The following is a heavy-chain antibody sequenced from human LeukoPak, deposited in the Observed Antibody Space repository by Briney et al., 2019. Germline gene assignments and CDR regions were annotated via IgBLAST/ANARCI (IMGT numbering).Heavy chain of an antibody. CDR1: GGSVSSGSYY. D-gene: IGHD3-10*01. CDR2: IYYSGST. Sequence: PSETLSLTCTVSGGSVSSGSYYWSWIRQPPGKGLEWIGYIYYSGSTNYNPSLKSRVTISVDTSKNQFSLKLSSVTAADTAVYYCARVRPPPRHYYGSGSYYLGPFDYWGQGTLVTVSS. J-gene: IGHJ4*02. V-gene: IGHV4-61*01. CDR3: ARVRPPPRHYYGSGSYYLGPFDY.